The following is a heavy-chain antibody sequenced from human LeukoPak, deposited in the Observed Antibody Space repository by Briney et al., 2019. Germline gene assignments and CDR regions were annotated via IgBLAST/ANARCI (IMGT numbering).Heavy chain of an antibody. CDR2: ISSSSSTI. CDR1: GFTFSSYS. J-gene: IGHJ4*02. Sequence: PGGSLRLSCAASGFTFSSYSMNWVRQAPGKGLEWVSYISSSSSTIYYADSVEGRFTISRDNAKNSLYLQMNSLRAEDTAVYYCARGSNWFDYWGQGTLVTVSS. CDR3: ARGSNWFDY. D-gene: IGHD5-24*01. V-gene: IGHV3-48*01.